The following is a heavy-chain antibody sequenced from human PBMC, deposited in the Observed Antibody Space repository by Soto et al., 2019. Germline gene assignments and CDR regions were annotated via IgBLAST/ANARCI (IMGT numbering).Heavy chain of an antibody. CDR2: MNPNSGNT. D-gene: IGHD6-13*01. Sequence: GASVKVSCKASGYTFTSYDINWVLQATGQGLEWMGWMNPNSGNTGYAQKFQGRVTMTRNTSISTAYMELSSLRSEDTAVYYCARGPYSSSRYSYYYYYGMDVWGQGTTVTVSS. CDR3: ARGPYSSSRYSYYYYYGMDV. CDR1: GYTFTSYD. J-gene: IGHJ6*02. V-gene: IGHV1-8*01.